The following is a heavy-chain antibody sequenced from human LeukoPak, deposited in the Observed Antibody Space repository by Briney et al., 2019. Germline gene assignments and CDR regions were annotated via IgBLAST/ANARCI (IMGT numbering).Heavy chain of an antibody. CDR2: IIPIFGTA. CDR3: ARDRDIGYYFDY. CDR1: GGTFSSYA. D-gene: IGHD5-12*01. Sequence: ASVKVSCKASGGTFSSYAISWVRQAPGQGLEWMGGIIPIFGTANYAQKFQGIVTITADESTSTAYMELSSLRSEDTAVYYCARDRDIGYYFDYWGQGTLVTVSS. V-gene: IGHV1-69*13. J-gene: IGHJ4*02.